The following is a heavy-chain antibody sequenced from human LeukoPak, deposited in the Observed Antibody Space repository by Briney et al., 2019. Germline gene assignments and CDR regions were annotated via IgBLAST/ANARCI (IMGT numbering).Heavy chain of an antibody. CDR3: ARIPGYCRGGSCFSIYFDS. D-gene: IGHD2-15*01. J-gene: IGHJ4*02. Sequence: SETLSLTCIVSGGSISGYYWNWIRHPAGKGLEWIGRIYTNVITNYNPSLKSRLTISVDTSKNQFSLKLSSVTAADTAVYYCARIPGYCRGGSCFSIYFDSWGQGTLVTVSS. CDR1: GGSISGYY. V-gene: IGHV4-4*07. CDR2: IYTNVIT.